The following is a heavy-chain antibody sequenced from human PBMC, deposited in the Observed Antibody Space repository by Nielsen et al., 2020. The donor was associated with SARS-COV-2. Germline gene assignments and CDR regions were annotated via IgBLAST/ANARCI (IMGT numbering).Heavy chain of an antibody. CDR2: IYNSGST. CDR3: ARGQSGLAWFDS. V-gene: IGHV4-59*01. J-gene: IGHJ5*01. CDR1: RGSISSYY. D-gene: IGHD3-10*01. Sequence: SETLSLTCTVSRGSISSYYWSWIRQPPGKGLEWIGYIYNSGSTNYNPSLKSRVAISVDTSKNQFSLKLSSVTAADTAIYYCARGQSGLAWFDSWGQGTLVTVVS.